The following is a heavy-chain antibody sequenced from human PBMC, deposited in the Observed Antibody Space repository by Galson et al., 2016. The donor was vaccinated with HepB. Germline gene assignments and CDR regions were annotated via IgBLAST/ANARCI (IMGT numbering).Heavy chain of an antibody. V-gene: IGHV4-59*01. D-gene: IGHD1-26*01. CDR3: ARASWGGSFHFDY. CDR1: GGSITNYY. Sequence: SETLSLTCTVSGGSITNYYWSWIRQSPGKGLEWIGYTYSSGSTKYNPSLKNRVTISVDTSKKQFSLKLSPVTAADTGVYYCARASWGGSFHFDYWGQGTLATVSS. CDR2: TYSSGST. J-gene: IGHJ4*02.